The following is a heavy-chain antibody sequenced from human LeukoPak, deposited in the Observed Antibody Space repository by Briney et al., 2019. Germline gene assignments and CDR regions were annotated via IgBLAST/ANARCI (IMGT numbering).Heavy chain of an antibody. CDR2: IYYSGST. D-gene: IGHD2-2*01. Sequence: PSETLSLTCTVSGGSISSGDYYWSWIRQPPGKGLEWIGYIYYSGSTYYNPSLKSRVTISVDTSKNQFSLKLSSVTAADTAVYYCAGVVVVVPAAIGFDPWGQGTLVTVSS. CDR1: GGSISSGDYY. J-gene: IGHJ5*02. CDR3: AGVVVVVPAAIGFDP. V-gene: IGHV4-30-4*08.